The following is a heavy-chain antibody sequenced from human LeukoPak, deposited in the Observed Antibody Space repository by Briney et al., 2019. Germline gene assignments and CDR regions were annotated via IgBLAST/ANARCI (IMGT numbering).Heavy chain of an antibody. Sequence: GGSLRLSCRAPGFFFSDYTMNWVRQAPGRGLEWISYISRSSGTIYYADSVKGRFTISRDNGKNSLYLQMNSLRAEDTAVYYCAQFDVLSGYYSGFDVWGQGTTVIVSS. CDR1: GFFFSDYT. CDR3: AQFDVLSGYYSGFDV. J-gene: IGHJ6*02. D-gene: IGHD3-3*01. CDR2: ISRSSGTI. V-gene: IGHV3-48*01.